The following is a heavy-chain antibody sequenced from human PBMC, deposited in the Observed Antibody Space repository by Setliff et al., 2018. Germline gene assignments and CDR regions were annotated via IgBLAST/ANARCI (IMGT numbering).Heavy chain of an antibody. CDR1: GFTFSSFW. Sequence: PGGSLRLSCAASGFTFSSFWMSWVRQSPGKGLEWVANINQDGSGKYYVDSVKGRFTISRDNAKNSLYLQMTSLRAEDTAVYYCAKDGVGPTYTYFFDYWGQGTQVTVSS. J-gene: IGHJ4*02. CDR3: AKDGVGPTYTYFFDY. D-gene: IGHD1-26*01. V-gene: IGHV3-7*03. CDR2: INQDGSGK.